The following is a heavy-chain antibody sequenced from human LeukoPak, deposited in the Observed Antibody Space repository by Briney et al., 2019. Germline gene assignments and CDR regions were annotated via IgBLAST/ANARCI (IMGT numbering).Heavy chain of an antibody. D-gene: IGHD3-10*01. Sequence: SETLSLTCAVYGGSFSGYYWSWIRQPPGKGLEWIGEINHSGNTNYNPSLKSRVTISVDTSKNQFSLKLSSVTAADTAVYYCARQSGSGSYYNVRRLFYMDVWGKGTTVTISS. CDR3: ARQSGSGSYYNVRRLFYMDV. CDR1: GGSFSGYY. V-gene: IGHV4-34*01. CDR2: INHSGNT. J-gene: IGHJ6*03.